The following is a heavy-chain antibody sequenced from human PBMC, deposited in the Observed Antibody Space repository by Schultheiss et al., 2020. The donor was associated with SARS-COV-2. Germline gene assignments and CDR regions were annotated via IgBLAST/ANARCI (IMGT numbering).Heavy chain of an antibody. CDR2: ISSSSSYT. J-gene: IGHJ4*02. Sequence: GGSLRLSCAASGFTFSSYSMNWVRQAPGKGLEWVSSISSSSSYTNYADSVKGRFTISRDNAKNSLYLQMNSLRAEDTAVYYCARVSLYSSGWYDYWGQGTLVTVSS. D-gene: IGHD6-19*01. CDR1: GFTFSSYS. V-gene: IGHV3-21*04. CDR3: ARVSLYSSGWYDY.